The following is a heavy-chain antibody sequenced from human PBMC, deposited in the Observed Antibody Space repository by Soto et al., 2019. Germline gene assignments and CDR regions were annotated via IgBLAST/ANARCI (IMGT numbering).Heavy chain of an antibody. Sequence: QVQLVQSGAEVKMPGSSVKVSCKASGGTFSSYTISWVRQAPGQGLEWMGRIIPILGIANYAQKFQGRVTITADKSTSTAYMELSSLRSEDTAVYYCARETIFGVVMNYFDYSGQGTLVTVSS. J-gene: IGHJ4*02. CDR1: GGTFSSYT. CDR3: ARETIFGVVMNYFDY. D-gene: IGHD3-3*01. V-gene: IGHV1-69*08. CDR2: IIPILGIA.